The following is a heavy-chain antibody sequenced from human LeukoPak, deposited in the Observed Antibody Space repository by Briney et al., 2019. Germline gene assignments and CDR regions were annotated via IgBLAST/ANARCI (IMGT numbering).Heavy chain of an antibody. V-gene: IGHV3-15*01. CDR1: GFTFSNAW. CDR2: IKSKTDGGTT. CDR3: TTDDIAAAPKPPETLDY. Sequence: GGSLRLSCAASGFTFSNAWMSWVRQAPGKGLEWVGRIKSKTDGGTTDYAAPVKGRFTISRDDSKNTLYLQMNSLKTEDTAVYYCTTDDIAAAPKPPETLDYWGQGTLVTVSS. D-gene: IGHD6-13*01. J-gene: IGHJ4*02.